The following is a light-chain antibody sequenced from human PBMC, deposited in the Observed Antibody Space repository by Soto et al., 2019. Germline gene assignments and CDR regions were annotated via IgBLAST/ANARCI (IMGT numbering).Light chain of an antibody. Sequence: DIKMTQSPSTLSASVGDRVTITCRASQSISSWLAWYQQKPGKAPKLLIYKASSLKSGVPSRFSGSGSETEFTLTISSLQPDDFATYYCQQYNSYPLTFGGGTKVEIK. V-gene: IGKV1-5*03. CDR1: QSISSW. J-gene: IGKJ4*01. CDR3: QQYNSYPLT. CDR2: KAS.